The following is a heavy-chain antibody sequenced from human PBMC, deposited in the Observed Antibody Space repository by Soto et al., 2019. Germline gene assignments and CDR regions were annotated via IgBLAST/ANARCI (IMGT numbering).Heavy chain of an antibody. Sequence: PGGSGRLSGGASGCTFSSYSIHCVRHTPGKALAWVAAIITSSVSIYYPPSMGGRFPISRDNAENSLYLQMNSLRAEETAVYYCARRYYYDSSGYFPFDDWGKGT. J-gene: IGHJ4*02. D-gene: IGHD3-22*01. CDR3: ARRYYYDSSGYFPFDD. V-gene: IGHV3-21*01. CDR1: GCTFSSYS. CDR2: IITSSVSI.